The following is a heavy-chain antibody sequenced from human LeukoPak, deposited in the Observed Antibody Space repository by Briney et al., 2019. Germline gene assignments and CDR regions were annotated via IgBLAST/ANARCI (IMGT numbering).Heavy chain of an antibody. D-gene: IGHD6-6*01. CDR3: ARARFTASSSVDY. CDR2: ISSSSSTI. V-gene: IGHV3-48*01. CDR1: GFTFSSYS. J-gene: IGHJ4*02. Sequence: QSGGSLRLSCAASGFTFSSYSMNWVRQAPGKGLEWVSYISSSSSTIYYADSVKGRFTISRDNSKNTLYLQMNSVRAEDTAVYYCARARFTASSSVDYWGQGTLVTVSS.